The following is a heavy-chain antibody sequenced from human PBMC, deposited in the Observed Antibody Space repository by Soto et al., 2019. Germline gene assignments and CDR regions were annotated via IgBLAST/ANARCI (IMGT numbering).Heavy chain of an antibody. CDR2: IYYSGST. CDR3: ARRYAGNLDY. D-gene: IGHD2-8*01. CDR1: GGSISSYY. J-gene: IGHJ4*02. Sequence: QVQLQELGPGLVKPSETLSLTCTVSGGSISSYYWSWIRQPPGKGLEWIGYIYYSGSTNYNPYIKSRVPISVDTSQNQYSLKLSSATAADTAVYYFARRYAGNLDYWGKGNLDTVSS. V-gene: IGHV4-59*01.